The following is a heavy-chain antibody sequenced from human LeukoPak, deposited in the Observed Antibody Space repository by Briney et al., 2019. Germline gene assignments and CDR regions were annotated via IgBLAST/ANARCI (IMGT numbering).Heavy chain of an antibody. Sequence: GGSLRLSCAASGFTFDDHTMHWVRHAPGKGLEWISLINWDGGSTDYADSVKGRFTISRDNSRNSLYLQMNSLIPEDTALYYCAKDVDYCSSTTCFFDYWGQGTLVTVSS. V-gene: IGHV3-43*01. D-gene: IGHD2-2*01. J-gene: IGHJ4*02. CDR2: INWDGGST. CDR1: GFTFDDHT. CDR3: AKDVDYCSSTTCFFDY.